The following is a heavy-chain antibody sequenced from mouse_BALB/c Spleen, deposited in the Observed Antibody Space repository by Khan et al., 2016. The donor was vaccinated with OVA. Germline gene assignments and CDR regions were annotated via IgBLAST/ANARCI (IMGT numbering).Heavy chain of an antibody. Sequence: QVQLKQSGPGLVAPSQSLSLTCTVSGFSLSRYNIHWVRQPPGKGLEWLGMIWGGGGTDYNSTLKIRLSISKDNSKSQVFLKMNSLQTDDTAMYYCARAYYRYDGDYAMDYWGQGTSVTVSS. J-gene: IGHJ4*01. D-gene: IGHD2-14*01. CDR3: ARAYYRYDGDYAMDY. CDR1: GFSLSRYN. V-gene: IGHV2-6-4*01. CDR2: IWGGGGT.